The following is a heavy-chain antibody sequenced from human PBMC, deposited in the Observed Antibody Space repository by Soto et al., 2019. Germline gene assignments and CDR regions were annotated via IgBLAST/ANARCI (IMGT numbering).Heavy chain of an antibody. CDR1: GGSFSGYY. Sequence: TSETLSLTCAVYGGSFSGYYWSWIRQPPGKGLEWIGEINHSGSTNYNPSLKSRVTISVDTSKNQFSLKLSSVTAADTAVYYCARGRYCSGGSCFFSWFDPWGQGTLVTVSS. CDR3: ARGRYCSGGSCFFSWFDP. D-gene: IGHD2-15*01. V-gene: IGHV4-34*01. CDR2: INHSGST. J-gene: IGHJ5*02.